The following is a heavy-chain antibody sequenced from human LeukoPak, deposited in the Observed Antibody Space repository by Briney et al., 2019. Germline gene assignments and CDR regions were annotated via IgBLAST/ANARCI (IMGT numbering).Heavy chain of an antibody. D-gene: IGHD6-19*01. Sequence: GGSLRLSCAASGFTFSSYAMSWVRQAPGKGLEWVSVIYSGGSTYYADSVKGRFTISRDNSKNTLYLQMNSLRAEDTAVYYCARDPLAVGGSHPPNWGQGTLVTVSS. CDR2: IYSGGST. CDR1: GFTFSSYA. V-gene: IGHV3-53*01. J-gene: IGHJ4*02. CDR3: ARDPLAVGGSHPPN.